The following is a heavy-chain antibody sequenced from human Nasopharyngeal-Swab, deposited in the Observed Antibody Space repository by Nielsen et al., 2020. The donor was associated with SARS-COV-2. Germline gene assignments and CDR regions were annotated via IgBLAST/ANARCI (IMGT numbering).Heavy chain of an antibody. D-gene: IGHD4-11*01. CDR1: GFTFRNFW. V-gene: IGHV3-11*01. Sequence: GESLKISCAASGFTFRNFWMSWIRQAPGKGLEWVSYISSSGSSAYYADSVKGRFTVSRDNPKNSLYLQMNSLRAEDTAVYFCARRGYSNYGLDSWGQGTLVTVSS. CDR3: ARRGYSNYGLDS. J-gene: IGHJ4*02. CDR2: ISSSGSSA.